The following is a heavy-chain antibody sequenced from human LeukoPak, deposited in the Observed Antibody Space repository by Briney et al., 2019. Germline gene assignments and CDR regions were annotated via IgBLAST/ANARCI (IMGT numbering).Heavy chain of an antibody. Sequence: GGSLRLSCAASGFTFSSYSMNWVRQAPGKGLEWVSYISSSSSTIYYADSVKGRFTISRDNAKNSLYLQMNSLRAEDTAVYYCARGITIFGVVPKQFDYWGQGTLVTVSS. D-gene: IGHD3-3*01. CDR3: ARGITIFGVVPKQFDY. J-gene: IGHJ4*02. CDR2: ISSSSSTI. V-gene: IGHV3-48*04. CDR1: GFTFSSYS.